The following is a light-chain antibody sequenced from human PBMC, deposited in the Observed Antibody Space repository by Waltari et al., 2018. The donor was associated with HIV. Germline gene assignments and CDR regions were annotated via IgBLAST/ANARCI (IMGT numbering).Light chain of an antibody. V-gene: IGKV1-39*01. Sequence: DIQMTQSPRYLSASVGETVTFTRRSSQKVSTYVNWYQQTLGRPPRLLIFSASSLQSGVSSRFSGRGSGTDFTLTIKNLQPEDFATYYCEQNYDLPRTFGQGTTVG. CDR1: QKVSTY. CDR2: SAS. CDR3: EQNYDLPRT. J-gene: IGKJ1*01.